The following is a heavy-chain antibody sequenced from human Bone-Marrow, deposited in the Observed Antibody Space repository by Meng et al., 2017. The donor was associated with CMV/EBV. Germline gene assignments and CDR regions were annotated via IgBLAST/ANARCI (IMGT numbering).Heavy chain of an antibody. Sequence: GGSLKISCAASGFTFSSYAMSWVRQAPGKGLEWVSAISGSGGSTYYADSVKGRFTISRDNSKNTLYLQMNSLRVEDTAVYYCVRDMGWYRFDSWGQGTLVTVSS. V-gene: IGHV3-23*01. J-gene: IGHJ4*02. CDR1: GFTFSSYA. CDR3: VRDMGWYRFDS. CDR2: ISGSGGST. D-gene: IGHD6-19*01.